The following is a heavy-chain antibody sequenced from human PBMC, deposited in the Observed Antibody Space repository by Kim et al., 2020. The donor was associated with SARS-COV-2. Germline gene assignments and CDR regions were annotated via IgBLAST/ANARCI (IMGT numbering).Heavy chain of an antibody. V-gene: IGHV3-21*01. Sequence: GGSLRLSCAASRFTFPTYHMNWVRQAPGKGLEWVSSISFSGTYIYYADSVRGRFTISRDNAKDSLSLQMNSLRAEATGVYYCARFDGNGLDVWGQGTTV. CDR3: ARFDGNGLDV. CDR2: ISFSGTYI. CDR1: RFTFPTYH. J-gene: IGHJ6*02. D-gene: IGHD3-9*01.